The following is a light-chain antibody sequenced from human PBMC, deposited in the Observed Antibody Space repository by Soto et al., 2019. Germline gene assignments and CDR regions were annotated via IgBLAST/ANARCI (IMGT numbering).Light chain of an antibody. V-gene: IGKV3D-15*01. CDR3: QQYNNWPQT. CDR2: GAS. Sequence: EIGMSLSPATLSVSTGERATLSCRASQSVSSSLAWYQQKPGQAPRLLIYGASARATGIPARFSGSGSGTEFTLTISSLQSEDFVVYYCQQYNNWPQTFGQGTKVDIK. J-gene: IGKJ1*01. CDR1: QSVSSS.